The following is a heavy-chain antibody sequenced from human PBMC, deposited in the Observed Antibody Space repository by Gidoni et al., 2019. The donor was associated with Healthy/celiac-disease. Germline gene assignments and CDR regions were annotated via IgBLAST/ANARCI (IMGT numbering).Heavy chain of an antibody. CDR2: INHSGST. CDR3: ARGAGMTANPGYAFDI. D-gene: IGHD2-21*02. V-gene: IGHV4-34*01. CDR1: GGSFSGYY. J-gene: IGHJ3*02. Sequence: QVQLQQWGAGLLKPSETLSLTCAVYGGSFSGYYWSWIRQPPGKGLEWIGEINHSGSTNYNPSLKSRGTISVDTSKNQFSLKLSSVTAADTAVYYCARGAGMTANPGYAFDIWGQGTMVTVSS.